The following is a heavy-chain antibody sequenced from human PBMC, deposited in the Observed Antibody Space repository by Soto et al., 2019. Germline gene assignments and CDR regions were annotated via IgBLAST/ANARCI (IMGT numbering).Heavy chain of an antibody. J-gene: IGHJ3*02. V-gene: IGHV4-59*08. CDR1: GGSISIYY. CDR2: IYYSGST. D-gene: IGHD4-17*01. CDR3: ARRYGHAFAI. Sequence: QVQLQESGPGLVKPSETLSLTCTVSGGSISIYYWSWIRQPPGKGLEWIGYIYYSGSTNYNPSLKRRVTTAVDTSKNQFSPKLSSVTAADTAGYYCARRYGHAFAILGQGTMVTVSS.